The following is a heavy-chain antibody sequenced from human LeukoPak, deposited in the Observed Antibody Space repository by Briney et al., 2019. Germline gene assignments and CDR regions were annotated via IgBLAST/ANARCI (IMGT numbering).Heavy chain of an antibody. V-gene: IGHV1-2*02. CDR3: ARDLVDPIYFHFYMDG. J-gene: IGHJ6*03. Sequence: ASVKLSCEASGYTFTGYYMHWVRQAPGQGLEWMGWIKPKSSATSYAQNFQGRVTMTCDTSISTAYMELSTLRSDDTAVYYCARDLVDPIYFHFYMDGWGKGTTVTVSS. D-gene: IGHD3-9*01. CDR1: GYTFTGYY. CDR2: IKPKSSAT.